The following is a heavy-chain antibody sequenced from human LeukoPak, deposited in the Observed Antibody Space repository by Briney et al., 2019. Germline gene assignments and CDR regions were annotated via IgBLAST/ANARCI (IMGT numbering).Heavy chain of an antibody. V-gene: IGHV4-38-2*02. Sequence: SETLSLTCTVSGGSIGTYYWSWIRQPPGKGLDWIGSIHHSGSTYYNASLKSRVTISVDTSKNQFSLKLSSVTAADTAVYYCARDQGGNPIDYWGQGTLVTVSS. CDR2: IHHSGST. J-gene: IGHJ4*02. CDR1: GGSIGTYY. CDR3: ARDQGGNPIDY. D-gene: IGHD4-23*01.